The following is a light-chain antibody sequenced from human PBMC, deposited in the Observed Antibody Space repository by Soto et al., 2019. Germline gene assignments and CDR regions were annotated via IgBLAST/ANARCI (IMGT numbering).Light chain of an antibody. CDR2: DAS. Sequence: DIQMTQSPSTLSASVGDRVTITCRASQSINYWLAWYQQKPGKAPKLLIYDASSLESGVPSRFSGSGSGTEFTLTISSLQPDDFVTYSCQQHNSYPWTFGQGTKVEIK. V-gene: IGKV1-5*01. CDR1: QSINYW. CDR3: QQHNSYPWT. J-gene: IGKJ1*01.